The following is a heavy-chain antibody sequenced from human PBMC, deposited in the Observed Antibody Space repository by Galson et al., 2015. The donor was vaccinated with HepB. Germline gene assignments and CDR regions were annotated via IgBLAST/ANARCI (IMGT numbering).Heavy chain of an antibody. V-gene: IGHV3-21*01. J-gene: IGHJ3*02. CDR1: GFTFSSYS. CDR3: ARDCSSTSCYTSAFDI. Sequence: SLRLSCAASGFTFSSYSMNWVRQAPGKGLEWVSSISSSSSYIYYADSVKGRFTISRDNAKNSLYLQMNSLRAEDTAVYYCARDCSSTSCYTSAFDIWGQGTMVTVSS. D-gene: IGHD2-2*02. CDR2: ISSSSSYI.